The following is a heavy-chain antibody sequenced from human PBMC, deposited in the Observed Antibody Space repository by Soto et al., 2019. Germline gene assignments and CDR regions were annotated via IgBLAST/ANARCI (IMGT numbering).Heavy chain of an antibody. J-gene: IGHJ6*02. CDR1: GFTSSSYG. V-gene: IGHV3-30*18. CDR3: AKGDSSSSHYYYGMDV. D-gene: IGHD6-6*01. CDR2: ISYDGSNK. Sequence: GGSLRLSCAASGFTSSSYGMHWVRQAPGKGLEWVAVISYDGSNKYYADSVKGRFTISRDNSKNTLYLQMNSLRAEDTAVYYCAKGDSSSSHYYYGMDVWGQGTTVTVSS.